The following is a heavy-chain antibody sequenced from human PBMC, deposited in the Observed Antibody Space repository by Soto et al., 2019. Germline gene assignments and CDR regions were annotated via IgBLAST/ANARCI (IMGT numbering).Heavy chain of an antibody. CDR3: AKDREGVVVPAAPFDY. CDR1: GFTFDDYA. J-gene: IGHJ4*02. D-gene: IGHD2-2*01. CDR2: ISWNSGSI. V-gene: IGHV3-9*01. Sequence: PGGSLRLSCAASGFTFDDYAMHWVRQAPGKGLEWVSGISWNSGSIGYADSVKGRSTISRDNAKNSLYLQMNSLRAEDTALYYCAKDREGVVVPAAPFDYWGQGTLVTVSS.